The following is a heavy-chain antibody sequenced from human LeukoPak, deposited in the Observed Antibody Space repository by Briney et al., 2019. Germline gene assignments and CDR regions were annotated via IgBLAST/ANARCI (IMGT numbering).Heavy chain of an antibody. V-gene: IGHV3-7*01. Sequence: PGGSLRLSCAASGCTFSSYSKSWVRLPPGKGLDWVAYIKQNGSEKFYVDSVKGRFTISRDNAKNSLFLQMNSLRAEDTALYYCARGRYSSNWFYFDYWGQGTLVTVSS. D-gene: IGHD6-13*01. CDR3: ARGRYSSNWFYFDY. J-gene: IGHJ4*02. CDR1: GCTFSSYS. CDR2: IKQNGSEK.